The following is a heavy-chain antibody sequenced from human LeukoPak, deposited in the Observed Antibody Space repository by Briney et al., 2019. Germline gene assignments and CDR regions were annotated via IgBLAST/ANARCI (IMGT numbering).Heavy chain of an antibody. V-gene: IGHV1-69*04. CDR1: GGTFSSYA. CDR2: IIPILGIA. Sequence: SVKVPCKASGGTFSSYAISWVRQAPGQGLEWMGRIIPILGIANYAQKFQGRVTITADKSTSTAYMELSSLRSEDTAVYYCARGRAATASSYYMDVWGKGTTVTVSS. D-gene: IGHD6-13*01. CDR3: ARGRAATASSYYMDV. J-gene: IGHJ6*03.